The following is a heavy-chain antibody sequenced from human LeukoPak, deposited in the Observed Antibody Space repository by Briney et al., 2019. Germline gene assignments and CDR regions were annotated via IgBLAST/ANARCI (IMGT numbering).Heavy chain of an antibody. CDR2: IIPIFGTA. V-gene: IGHV1-69*05. J-gene: IGHJ4*01. D-gene: IGHD3-22*01. CDR3: ASSRSNYYDSSGPQTFDY. Sequence: GSSVKVSCKASGGTFSSYAISWVRQAPGQGLEWMGGIIPIFGTANYAQKFQGRVTITTDESTSTAYMELSSLRSEDTAVYYCASSRSNYYDSSGPQTFDYRGQGTLVTVSS. CDR1: GGTFSSYA.